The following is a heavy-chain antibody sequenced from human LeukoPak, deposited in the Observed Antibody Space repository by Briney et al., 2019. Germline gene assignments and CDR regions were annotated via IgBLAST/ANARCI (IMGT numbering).Heavy chain of an antibody. D-gene: IGHD3-22*01. Sequence: SGTLSLTCAVTGGSISNNWWTWVRQPPGKGLEWIGEISQSARTNYNPSLKSRVTMSIDKSRNQFSLRVSSVTAADTAVYYCAGVRLGSSGFSEYFEHWGQGTLVTVSS. CDR3: AGVRLGSSGFSEYFEH. CDR1: GGSISNNW. V-gene: IGHV4-4*02. CDR2: ISQSART. J-gene: IGHJ1*01.